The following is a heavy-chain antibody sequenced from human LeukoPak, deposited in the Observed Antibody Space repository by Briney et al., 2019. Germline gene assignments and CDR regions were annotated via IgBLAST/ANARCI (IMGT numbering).Heavy chain of an antibody. V-gene: IGHV4-59*08. J-gene: IGHJ5*02. D-gene: IGHD3-16*01. CDR3: ARQLVGGWFDP. Sequence: SSETLSLTCTVSGGSLGSYYWSWIRQPPGKGLEWIGYIYYSGSTDYNPSLKSRVTISVDTSKNQFSLKLSSVTAADTAVYYCARQLVGGWFDPWGQGTLVTVSS. CDR1: GGSLGSYY. CDR2: IYYSGST.